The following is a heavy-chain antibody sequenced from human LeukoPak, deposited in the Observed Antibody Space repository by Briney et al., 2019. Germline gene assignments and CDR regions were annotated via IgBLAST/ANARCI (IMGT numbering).Heavy chain of an antibody. D-gene: IGHD2-2*01. CDR2: IYTSGNT. Sequence: SETLSLTCTVTGGSISSGSYFWNWIRQPPEKGLDWIGRIYTSGNTNYNRSLKSRVTISVDTSKNQFSLKLSSVTAADTAVYYCARSGCSSTSCYQADYWGQGTLVTVSS. V-gene: IGHV4-61*02. J-gene: IGHJ4*02. CDR3: ARSGCSSTSCYQADY. CDR1: GGSISSGSYF.